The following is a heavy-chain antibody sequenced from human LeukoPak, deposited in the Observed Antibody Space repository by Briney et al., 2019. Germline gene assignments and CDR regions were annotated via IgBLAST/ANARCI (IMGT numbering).Heavy chain of an antibody. CDR1: GFSFSSHG. CDR3: ATIGVIRKCYYYI. J-gene: IGHJ2*01. Sequence: GGSLRLSCAASGFSFSSHGMSWVRQAPGKGPEWVSSISSGSDYTFYADSVKGRFIVSRDNSKTTLYLQMYSLRAGDTAVYYCATIGVIRKCYYYIWDHGTLVTVSS. CDR2: ISSGSDYT. V-gene: IGHV3-23*01. D-gene: IGHD3-10*01.